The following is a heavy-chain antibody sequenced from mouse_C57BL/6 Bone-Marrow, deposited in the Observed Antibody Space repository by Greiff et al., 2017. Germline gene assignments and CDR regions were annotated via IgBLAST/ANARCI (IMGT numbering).Heavy chain of an antibody. Sequence: QVQLQPPGTELVNPGASVKLSCKASGYTFTSYWMHLVKQRPGQGLEWIVNINPCNGFTNYNEKFKSKATLTVDKSSSTAYMQLRSLPSEDSAVYYCARRANWDDYYAMDYWGQGTSVTVSS. D-gene: IGHD4-1*01. CDR1: GYTFTSYW. V-gene: IGHV1-53*01. CDR3: ARRANWDDYYAMDY. CDR2: INPCNGFT. J-gene: IGHJ4*01.